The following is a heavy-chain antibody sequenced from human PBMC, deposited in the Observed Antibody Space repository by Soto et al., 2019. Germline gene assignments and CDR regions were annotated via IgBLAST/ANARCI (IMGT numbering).Heavy chain of an antibody. Sequence: EVQLVESGGGLVKPGGSLRLSCAASGFTFSNAWMSWVRQAPGKGLEWVGRIKSKTDGGSTDYAAPVKGTFTSSSDDQKNTLYLEMNSLKTEDTDVYYCTTVWLGGATPGWFEPRGPGNLV. V-gene: IGHV3-15*01. J-gene: IGHJ5*02. CDR2: IKSKTDGGST. CDR3: TTVWLGGATPGWFEP. D-gene: IGHD1-26*01. CDR1: GFTFSNAW.